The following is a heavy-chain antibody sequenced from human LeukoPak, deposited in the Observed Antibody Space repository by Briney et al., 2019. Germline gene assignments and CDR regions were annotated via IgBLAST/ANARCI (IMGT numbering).Heavy chain of an antibody. CDR1: GGSISSGDNY. CDR2: IYHSGST. J-gene: IGHJ4*02. V-gene: IGHV4-30-4*08. CDR3: ARDGGYSYGSPFDY. Sequence: SQTLSLTCTVSGGSISSGDNYWSWIRQPPGKGLEWIGYIYHSGSTYYNPSPKSRVTISVDTSKNQFSLKLSSVTAADTAVYYCARDGGYSYGSPFDYWGQGTLVTVSS. D-gene: IGHD5-18*01.